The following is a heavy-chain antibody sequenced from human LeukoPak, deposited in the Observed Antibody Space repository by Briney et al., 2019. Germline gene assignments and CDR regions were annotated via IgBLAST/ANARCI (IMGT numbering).Heavy chain of an antibody. CDR2: LSANGGTT. CDR3: VKDLYKGDSASWYFFHY. J-gene: IGHJ4*02. D-gene: IGHD6-13*01. CDR1: GFXISDYA. V-gene: IGHV3-64D*06. Sequence: GGSLRLSCSASGFXISDYAIHWVRQAPGKGLEYVSALSANGGTTYYADSVKGRFTISRDTSKNTLYLQMNSLRAEDTAMYHCVKDLYKGDSASWYFFHYWGQGTLVTVSS.